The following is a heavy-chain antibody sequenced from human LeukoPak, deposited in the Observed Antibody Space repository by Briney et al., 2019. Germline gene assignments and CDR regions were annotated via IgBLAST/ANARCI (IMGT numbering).Heavy chain of an antibody. Sequence: GASVKVSCKVSGYTLTESSMHWVRQAPGKGLEWMGGFDPEGGETIYAQKFQGRVTMAEDTSTDTAYMELSSLRFEDTAVYYCATDMVRGVTAFAFDTWGQGTMVTVSS. D-gene: IGHD3-10*01. V-gene: IGHV1-24*01. CDR3: ATDMVRGVTAFAFDT. CDR1: GYTLTESS. J-gene: IGHJ3*02. CDR2: FDPEGGET.